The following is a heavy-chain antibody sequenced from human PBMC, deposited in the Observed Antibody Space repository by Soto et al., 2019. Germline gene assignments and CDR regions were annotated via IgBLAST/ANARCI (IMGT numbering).Heavy chain of an antibody. Sequence: PSETLSLTCTVSGFSIISYYWIWIRQPPGKGLEWIGYIYYSGSTNYNPSLKSRVTISVDTSKNQFSLKLSSVTAADTAVYYCARGYDYVWGSYRYPSGFWFDPWGQGTLVTVSS. CDR3: ARGYDYVWGSYRYPSGFWFDP. J-gene: IGHJ5*02. D-gene: IGHD3-16*02. CDR1: GFSIISYY. V-gene: IGHV4-59*01. CDR2: IYYSGST.